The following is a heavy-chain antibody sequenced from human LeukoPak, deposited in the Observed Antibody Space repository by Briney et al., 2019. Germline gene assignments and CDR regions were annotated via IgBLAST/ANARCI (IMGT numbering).Heavy chain of an antibody. CDR1: GFTFSSYG. Sequence: GGSLRLSCAASGFTFSSYGMHWVRQAPGKGLEWVAFIRYDGSNKYYADSVKGRFTISRGNSKNTLYLQMNSLRAEDTAVYYCAKEAVYSSSWSHWGQGTLVTVSS. J-gene: IGHJ1*01. CDR2: IRYDGSNK. CDR3: AKEAVYSSSWSH. D-gene: IGHD6-13*01. V-gene: IGHV3-30*02.